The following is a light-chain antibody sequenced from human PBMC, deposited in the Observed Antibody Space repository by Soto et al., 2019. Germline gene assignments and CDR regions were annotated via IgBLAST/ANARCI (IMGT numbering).Light chain of an antibody. CDR1: QSVSSSH. J-gene: IGKJ2*01. V-gene: IGKV3-20*01. Sequence: MVLTQSPGTLSLSPGERATLFCRTSQSVSSSHLAWYQKRPGQALRLLMYGTSNRATGIPDRFTGRGSGTEFTLTISRLESEDFARYYCQQYESAPWAFGQGTKL. CDR3: QQYESAPWA. CDR2: GTS.